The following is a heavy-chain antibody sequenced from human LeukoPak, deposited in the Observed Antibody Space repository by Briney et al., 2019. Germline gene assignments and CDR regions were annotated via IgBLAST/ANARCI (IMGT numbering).Heavy chain of an antibody. J-gene: IGHJ4*02. Sequence: GGSLRLSCAASGFTFSNYAMPWARQAPGKGLEWVAVISFDGSKKYYADSVKGQFTISRDNSKSTLYLQMNSLRAEDTALYYCVRSRATSGGYYFAYWGQGALVTVSS. CDR2: ISFDGSKK. D-gene: IGHD3-16*01. CDR1: GFTFSNYA. V-gene: IGHV3-30*04. CDR3: VRSRATSGGYYFAY.